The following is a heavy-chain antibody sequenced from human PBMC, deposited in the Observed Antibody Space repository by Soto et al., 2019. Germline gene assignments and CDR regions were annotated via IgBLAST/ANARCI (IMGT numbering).Heavy chain of an antibody. CDR3: AGVRGPYCAGECYPPTPNWFDP. J-gene: IGHJ5*02. Sequence: QLQLQESGSGLVKPSQTLSLTCAVSGGSISSGGYSWSWIRQPPGKGLSGIGYSYHRGSTYYNPSLTCRVTISVDRAKDHFSQKLRSVTAAHSAVYYGAGVRGPYCAGECYPPTPNWFDPWGQGTLVTVSS. D-gene: IGHD2-21*01. CDR1: GGSISSGGYS. V-gene: IGHV4-30-2*01. CDR2: SYHRGST.